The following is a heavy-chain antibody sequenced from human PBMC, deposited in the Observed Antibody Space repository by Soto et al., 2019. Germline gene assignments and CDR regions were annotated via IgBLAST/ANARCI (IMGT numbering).Heavy chain of an antibody. V-gene: IGHV1-69*13. CDR3: ARGGNYYDSSGYYPFDY. J-gene: IGHJ4*02. CDR2: IIPIFGTA. D-gene: IGHD3-22*01. CDR1: GGTFSSYA. Sequence: GASVKVSCKASGGTFSSYAISWVRQAPGQGLEWMGGIIPIFGTANYAQKFQGRVTITADESTSTAYMELSSLRSEDTAVYYCARGGNYYDSSGYYPFDYWGQGTLVTVSS.